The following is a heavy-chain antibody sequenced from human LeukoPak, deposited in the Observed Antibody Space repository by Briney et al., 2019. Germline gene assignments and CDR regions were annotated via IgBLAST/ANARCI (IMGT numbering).Heavy chain of an antibody. J-gene: IGHJ6*02. CDR3: ARSPGYCSGGGCYYYYAMDV. D-gene: IGHD2-15*01. CDR2: IITTGSI. V-gene: IGHV3-69-1*01. CDR1: GFSFSSFT. Sequence: GGSLRLSCAASGFSFSSFTMKWVRQAAGEWLEWLLSIITTGSIHYADYVKGRFTISRDNAKNSLYLQMNSLRDEDTAVYYCARSPGYCSGGGCYYYYAMDVWGQGTTVTVSS.